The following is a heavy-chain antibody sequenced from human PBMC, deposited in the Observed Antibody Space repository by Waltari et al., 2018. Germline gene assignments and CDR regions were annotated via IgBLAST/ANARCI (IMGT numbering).Heavy chain of an antibody. J-gene: IGHJ6*02. CDR2: IYYSRST. V-gene: IGHV4-39*07. D-gene: IGHD2-21*01. CDR3: ARDRYCGGDCYSHYYYGMDV. CDR1: GGSISSSSYY. Sequence: QLQLQESGPGLVKPSETLSLTCTVSGGSISSSSYYWGWIRQPPGKGLEWIGSIYYSRSTDYSPSLKSRVTISVDTSKNQFSLKLSSVTAADTAVYYCARDRYCGGDCYSHYYYGMDVWGQGTTVTVSS.